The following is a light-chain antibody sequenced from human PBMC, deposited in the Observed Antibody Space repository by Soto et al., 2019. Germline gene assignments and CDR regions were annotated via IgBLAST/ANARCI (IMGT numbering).Light chain of an antibody. V-gene: IGLV2-8*01. CDR3: TSYAGGNNV. J-gene: IGLJ1*01. CDR2: EVN. CDR1: SSDVGGYNY. Sequence: QSALTQPPSASGSPGQSATISCTGTSSDVGGYNYVSWYQQHPGKVHKLMVYEVNKRPSGVPDRFSGSKSGNTASLTVSGLQDEDEYDYYCTSYAGGNNVFGTGTKVTVL.